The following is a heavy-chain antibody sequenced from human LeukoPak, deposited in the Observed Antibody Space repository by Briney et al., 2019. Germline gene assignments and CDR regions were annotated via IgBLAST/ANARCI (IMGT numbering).Heavy chain of an antibody. CDR1: GGTFSSYA. CDR2: IIPIFGTA. CDR3: ASPLNLAS. Sequence: ASVKVSCKASGGTFSSYAISWVRQAPGQGLEWMGGIIPIFGTANYAQKFQGRVAITADESTSTAYMELSSLRPEDTAVYYCASPLNLASWGQGTLVTVSS. V-gene: IGHV1-69*13. J-gene: IGHJ4*02.